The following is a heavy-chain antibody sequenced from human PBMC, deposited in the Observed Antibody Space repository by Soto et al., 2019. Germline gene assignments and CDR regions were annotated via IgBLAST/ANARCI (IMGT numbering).Heavy chain of an antibody. V-gene: IGHV3-23*01. Sequence: GGSLRLSCATSGFTFSSYSMTWVRQAPGEGLEWVSTISGSGTTTKYADSVKGRFTISRDNSRNTLHLQMNSLRAEDTAVYYCAQGVNYDTSGYFFGYWGQGTLVTVSS. CDR2: ISGSGTTT. CDR1: GFTFSSYS. CDR3: AQGVNYDTSGYFFGY. J-gene: IGHJ4*02. D-gene: IGHD3-22*01.